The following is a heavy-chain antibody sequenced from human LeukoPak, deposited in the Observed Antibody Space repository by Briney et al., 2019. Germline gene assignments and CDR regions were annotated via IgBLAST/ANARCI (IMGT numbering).Heavy chain of an antibody. Sequence: ASVKVSCKASGYTFTSYYMHWVRQAPGQGLEWMGIINPSGGSASYAQKFQGRVTMTRDTSTGTVYMELSSLRSEDTAVYYCARVSGDGYNDYWGQGTLVTVSS. V-gene: IGHV1-46*01. D-gene: IGHD5-24*01. CDR2: INPSGGSA. J-gene: IGHJ4*02. CDR1: GYTFTSYY. CDR3: ARVSGDGYNDY.